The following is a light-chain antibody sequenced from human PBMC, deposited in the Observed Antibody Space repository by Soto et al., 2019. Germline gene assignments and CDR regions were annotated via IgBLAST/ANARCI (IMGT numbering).Light chain of an antibody. CDR3: QHYNSYSEA. CDR1: QTISSR. CDR2: KAS. Sequence: DIQMTQSPSTLSGSVGDRVTITCRASQTISSRLAWYQQKPGKAPKLLIYKASTLKSGVPSRFSGSGSGTEFTFTISSLQPDDFATYYCQHYNSYSEAFGQGTKVDIK. J-gene: IGKJ1*01. V-gene: IGKV1-5*03.